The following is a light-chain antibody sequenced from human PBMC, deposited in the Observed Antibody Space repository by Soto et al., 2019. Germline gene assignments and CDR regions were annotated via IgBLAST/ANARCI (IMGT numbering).Light chain of an antibody. V-gene: IGKV1-33*01. Sequence: DIQMTQSPSSLSASVADRVAITCQASQDISSFLNWYQHKPGRAPKLLIYDASSLVTGVPSRFSGSGSGTDFNLTISSLQPEDIATYSCQQYDDVPYSFGQGTKLDIK. CDR3: QQYDDVPYS. CDR1: QDISSF. J-gene: IGKJ2*01. CDR2: DAS.